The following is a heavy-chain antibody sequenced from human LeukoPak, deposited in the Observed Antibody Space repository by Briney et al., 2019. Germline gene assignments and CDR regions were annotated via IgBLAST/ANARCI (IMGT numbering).Heavy chain of an antibody. CDR1: GYTFTSYA. Sequence: WASVKVSCKASGYTFTSYAMNWVRQAPGQGLEWMGWINTNTGNPTYAQGFTGRFVFSLDTSVSTAYLQISSLKAEDTAVYYCARRGAYRDGYNVMGRRLDYWGQGTLVTVSS. CDR2: INTNTGNP. V-gene: IGHV7-4-1*02. CDR3: ARRGAYRDGYNVMGRRLDY. J-gene: IGHJ4*02. D-gene: IGHD5-24*01.